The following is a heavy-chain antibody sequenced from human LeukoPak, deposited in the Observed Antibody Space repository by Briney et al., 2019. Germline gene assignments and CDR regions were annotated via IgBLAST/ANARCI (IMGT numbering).Heavy chain of an antibody. CDR3: AAHRGHTYGPLDY. CDR1: GGSISSSHW. CDR2: IYHSGNT. J-gene: IGHJ4*02. Sequence: KASETLSLTCTVFGGSISSSHWWTWVRHSPGKGLEWIGEIYHSGNTNYNPSLRGRVTMSVDMSNNQFSLNLNSVTAADTAVYSCAAHRGHTYGPLDYWAWEPWSPSPQ. D-gene: IGHD5-18*01. V-gene: IGHV4-4*01.